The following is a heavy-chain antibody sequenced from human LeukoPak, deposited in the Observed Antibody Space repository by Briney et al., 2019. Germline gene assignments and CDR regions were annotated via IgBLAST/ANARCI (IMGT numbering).Heavy chain of an antibody. D-gene: IGHD2-2*01. CDR1: GGSISSSSYY. Sequence: PSETLSLTCTVSGGSISSSSYYWGWIRQPPGKGLEWIGSIYYSGSTYYNPSLKSRVTISVDTSKKQFSLKVSSVTAADTAVFYCARLTRRGYYFDYWGQGTLVTVSS. CDR3: ARLTRRGYYFDY. CDR2: IYYSGST. J-gene: IGHJ4*02. V-gene: IGHV4-39*01.